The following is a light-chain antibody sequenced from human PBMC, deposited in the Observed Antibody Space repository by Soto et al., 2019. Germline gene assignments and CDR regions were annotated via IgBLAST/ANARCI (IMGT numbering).Light chain of an antibody. J-gene: IGKJ2*01. CDR1: HSISSY. CDR3: QQSYNTPRT. CDR2: AVS. V-gene: IGKV1-39*01. Sequence: DIQMTQSPSSLSASVGDRVTITCRASHSISSYLNWYQQKPGKAPKLLIYAVSTLQGGVPPRFSGSGSGTDFTLTISRLQPEDFATYYCQQSYNTPRTLGHGTKLEIK.